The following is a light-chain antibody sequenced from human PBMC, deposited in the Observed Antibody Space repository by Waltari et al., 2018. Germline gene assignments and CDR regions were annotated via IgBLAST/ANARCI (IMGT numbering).Light chain of an antibody. V-gene: IGKV3-15*01. J-gene: IGKJ2*01. Sequence: EIVMTQSPATLFVSPGDRATLPCRASQSISSNLAWYQQKPGQAPRLLMYGASTRATAIPARFSGSGSGTEFALTISSLQSEDSAVYYCQQYQNWPQTFGQGTKLQIK. CDR1: QSISSN. CDR3: QQYQNWPQT. CDR2: GAS.